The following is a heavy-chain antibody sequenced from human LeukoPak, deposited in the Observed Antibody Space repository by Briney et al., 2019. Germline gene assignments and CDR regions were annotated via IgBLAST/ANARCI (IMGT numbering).Heavy chain of an antibody. CDR3: ARGLGEGATNWFDP. D-gene: IGHD1-26*01. J-gene: IGHJ5*02. CDR1: GYTFTSYD. V-gene: IGHV1-8*01. CDR2: MNPNNGNT. Sequence: ASVKVSCKASGYTFTSYDINWVRQATGQGLEWMGWMNPNNGNTGYAQKFQGRVTMTRNTAISTAYMELSSLRSEDTAVYYCARGLGEGATNWFDPWGQGTLVTVSS.